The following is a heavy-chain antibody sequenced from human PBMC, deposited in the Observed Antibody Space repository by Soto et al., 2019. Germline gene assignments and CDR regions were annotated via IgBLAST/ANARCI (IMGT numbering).Heavy chain of an antibody. CDR3: ARVGAAAGTRAAFDI. J-gene: IGHJ3*02. V-gene: IGHV1-2*04. CDR2: INPNSGGT. D-gene: IGHD6-13*01. CDR1: GYIFTDYY. Sequence: ASVKVSCKASGYIFTDYYMHWVRQAPGQELGWMGRINPNSGGTNYAQKFQGWVTMTRDTSISTAYMELSRLRSDDTAVYYCARVGAAAGTRAAFDIWGQGTMVTVSS.